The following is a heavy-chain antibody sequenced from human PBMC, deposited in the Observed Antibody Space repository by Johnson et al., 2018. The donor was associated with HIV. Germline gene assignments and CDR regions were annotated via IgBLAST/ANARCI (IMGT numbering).Heavy chain of an antibody. Sequence: QVQLVESGGGVVQPGRYLRLSCAASGFTFSSYAMHWVRQAPGKGLEWVAVISYDGSNKYYADSGKGRFTISRENSKNTLYLQMNSLRPEDTGIYYCAREVPDKFDVWGQGTMVTVSS. CDR2: ISYDGSNK. V-gene: IGHV3-30*04. CDR3: AREVPDKFDV. CDR1: GFTFSSYA. J-gene: IGHJ3*01.